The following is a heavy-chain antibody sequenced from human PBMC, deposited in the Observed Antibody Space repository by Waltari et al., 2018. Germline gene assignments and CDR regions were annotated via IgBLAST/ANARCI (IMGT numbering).Heavy chain of an antibody. Sequence: EVQLEQSGAEVKKPGATVKISCKASGYTFTDYHMHLLQQAPGKVLEWMGRVDPEDGETIYAEKFQGRGTITAYTSTDTAYMELGSLRSEDTAVYYCATDPRITMIVVVLDYWGQGTLVTVSS. V-gene: IGHV1-69-2*01. D-gene: IGHD3-22*01. CDR3: ATDPRITMIVVVLDY. CDR1: GYTFTDYH. J-gene: IGHJ4*02. CDR2: VDPEDGET.